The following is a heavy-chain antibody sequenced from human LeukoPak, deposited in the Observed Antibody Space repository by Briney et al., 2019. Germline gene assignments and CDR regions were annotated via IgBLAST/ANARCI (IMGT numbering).Heavy chain of an antibody. Sequence: SETLSLTCTVSGGSISSYYWSWIRQPAGKGLEWIGRIYTSGSTNYNPSLKSRVTMSVDTSKNQFSLKLSSVTAAATAVYYCARDRGIADTAMVTFDYWGQGTLVTVSS. CDR2: IYTSGST. CDR1: GGSISSYY. D-gene: IGHD5-18*01. J-gene: IGHJ4*02. V-gene: IGHV4-4*07. CDR3: ARDRGIADTAMVTFDY.